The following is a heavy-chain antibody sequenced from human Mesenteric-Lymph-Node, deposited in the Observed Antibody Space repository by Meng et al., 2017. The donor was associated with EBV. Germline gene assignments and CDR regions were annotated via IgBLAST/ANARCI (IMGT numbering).Heavy chain of an antibody. CDR1: GYTFTSYP. Sequence: QGKVVEAGSELKKPGASVKVSCTASGYTFTSYPMNWVRQAPGQGLEWMGGINTNTGNPTYAQGFTGRFVFSLDSSVSTTYLQISSLKAEDTAVYYCARKVGISSAKWYFDVWGRGTLVTVSS. J-gene: IGHJ2*01. D-gene: IGHD1-26*01. V-gene: IGHV7-4-1*02. CDR2: INTNTGNP. CDR3: ARKVGISSAKWYFDV.